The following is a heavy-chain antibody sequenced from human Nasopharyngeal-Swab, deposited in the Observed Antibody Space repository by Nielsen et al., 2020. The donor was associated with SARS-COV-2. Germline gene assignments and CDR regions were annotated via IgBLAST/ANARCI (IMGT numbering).Heavy chain of an antibody. Sequence: SCKASGYTFTSYYMHWVRQAPGKGLEWVSYISSSSSTIYYADSVKGRFTISRDNAKNSLYLQMNSLRDEDTAVYYCAREYYDFWSGYIDYYYGMDVWGQGTTVTVSS. J-gene: IGHJ6*02. CDR2: ISSSSSTI. D-gene: IGHD3-3*01. CDR3: AREYYDFWSGYIDYYYGMDV. V-gene: IGHV3-48*02. CDR1: GYTFTSYY.